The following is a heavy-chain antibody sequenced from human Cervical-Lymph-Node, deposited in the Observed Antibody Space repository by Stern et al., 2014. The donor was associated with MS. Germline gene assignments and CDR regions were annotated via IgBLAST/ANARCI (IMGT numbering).Heavy chain of an antibody. V-gene: IGHV1-69*06. J-gene: IGHJ4*02. D-gene: IGHD1-26*01. CDR3: ARDLGVGPTAY. CDR2: IIPLFGTT. Sequence: VKLVESGAEVRKPGSSVKVSCKASGGTFSNSGISWVRQDPGQGVAWMGGIIPLFGTTNYAQKFQGRVTITADKSTGTAFLELRSLTSDDTAVYYCARDLGVGPTAYWGQGTLVTVSS. CDR1: GGTFSNSG.